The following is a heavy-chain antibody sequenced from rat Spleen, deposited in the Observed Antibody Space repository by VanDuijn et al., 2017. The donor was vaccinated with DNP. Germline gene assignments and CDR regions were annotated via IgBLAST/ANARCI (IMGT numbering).Heavy chain of an antibody. CDR3: STLNYYASLSGYFDY. Sequence: EVQLQESGPGLVKPSQSLSLTCSVTGYSITSSYRWNWIRKFPGNKLEWMGYINSAGSTNYNPSLKSRISITRDTSKNQFFLQVNSVTTEDTATYYCSTLNYYASLSGYFDYWGQGVMVTVSS. V-gene: IGHV3-3*01. CDR2: INSAGST. D-gene: IGHD1-12*01. J-gene: IGHJ2*01. CDR1: GYSITSSYR.